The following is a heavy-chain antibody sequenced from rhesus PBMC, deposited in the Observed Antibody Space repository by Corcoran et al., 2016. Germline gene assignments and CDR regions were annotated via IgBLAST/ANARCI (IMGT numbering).Heavy chain of an antibody. Sequence: QVQLQESGPGLVKPSETLSLPCAVSGGSIRGYYYWRWIRQPPGKGREWIGSIYGSGGSNYLNPSLKSRVTLSVDTSKNQFSLKLSSVTAADTAVYYCASALNWYFDLWGPGTPITISS. CDR3: ASALNWYFDL. CDR1: GGSIRGYYY. V-gene: IGHV4S14*01. CDR2: IYGSGGSN. J-gene: IGHJ2*01.